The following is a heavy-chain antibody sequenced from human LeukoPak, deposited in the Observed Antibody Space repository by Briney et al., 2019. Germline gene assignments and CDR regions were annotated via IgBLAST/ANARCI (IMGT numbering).Heavy chain of an antibody. J-gene: IGHJ5*02. V-gene: IGHV3-21*04. CDR3: ARDLGQYYDTSDNWFDP. CDR1: GFTFSSYS. Sequence: GGSLRHSCAASGFTFSSYSMNWVRQAPGKGLEWVSSISSSSSYIYYADSVKGRFTISRDNAKNSLYLQINSLRAEDTAVYYCARDLGQYYDTSDNWFDPWGQGTLVTVSS. CDR2: ISSSSSYI. D-gene: IGHD3-22*01.